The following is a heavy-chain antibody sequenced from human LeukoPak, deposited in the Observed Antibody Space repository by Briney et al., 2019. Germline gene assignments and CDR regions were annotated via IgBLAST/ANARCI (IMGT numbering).Heavy chain of an antibody. CDR1: GFTFSSSG. Sequence: PGGSLRLSCAASGFTFSSSGMHWVRQAPGKGLEWVAVISYDGSNKYYADSVKGRFTISRDNSKNTLYLQMNSLRAEDTAVYYCAKDREEMATIPSAFDIWGQGTMVTVSS. V-gene: IGHV3-30*18. J-gene: IGHJ3*02. CDR2: ISYDGSNK. D-gene: IGHD5-24*01. CDR3: AKDREEMATIPSAFDI.